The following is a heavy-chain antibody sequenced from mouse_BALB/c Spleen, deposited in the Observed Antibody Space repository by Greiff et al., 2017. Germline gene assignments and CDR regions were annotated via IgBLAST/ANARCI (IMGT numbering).Heavy chain of an antibody. V-gene: IGHV10-3*03. CDR2: IRSKSNNYAT. Sequence: EAGGGLVQPKGSLKLSCAASGFTFNTYAMHWVCQAPGKGLEWVARIRSKSNNYATYYAYSVKDRFTISRDDSQSMLYLQMNNLKTEDTAMYYCVREGFACWGQGTLVTVSA. CDR3: VREGFAC. CDR1: GFTFNTYA. J-gene: IGHJ3*01.